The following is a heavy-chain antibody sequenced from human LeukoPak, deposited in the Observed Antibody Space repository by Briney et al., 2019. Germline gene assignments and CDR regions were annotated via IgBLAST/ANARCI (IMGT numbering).Heavy chain of an antibody. CDR3: ARDGITGTPPVY. J-gene: IGHJ4*02. CDR2: IRYDGNNK. D-gene: IGHD1-20*01. Sequence: GGSLRLSCAASGFTFSSYGMHWVRQAPGKGLEWVAFIRYDGNNKYYADSVKGRFTISRDNAKNSLYLQMNSLRAEDTAVYYCARDGITGTPPVYWGQGTLVTVSS. CDR1: GFTFSSYG. V-gene: IGHV3-30*02.